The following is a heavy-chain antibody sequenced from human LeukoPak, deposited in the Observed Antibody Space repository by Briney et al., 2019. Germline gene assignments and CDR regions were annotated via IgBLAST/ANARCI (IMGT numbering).Heavy chain of an antibody. CDR1: GYTFTSYD. J-gene: IGHJ4*02. Sequence: GASVKVSCRASGYTFTSYDINWVRQATGQGLEWMGWMNPNSGNTGYAQKFQGRVTMTRNTSISTAYMEVSGLRSEDTAVYYCTRRAEGSGRQQVYWGQGTLVTVSS. V-gene: IGHV1-8*01. D-gene: IGHD6-13*01. CDR3: TRRAEGSGRQQVY. CDR2: MNPNSGNT.